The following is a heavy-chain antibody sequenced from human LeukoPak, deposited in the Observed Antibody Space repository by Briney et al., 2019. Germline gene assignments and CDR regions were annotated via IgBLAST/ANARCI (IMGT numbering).Heavy chain of an antibody. CDR2: ISSSSYHI. D-gene: IGHD3-22*01. Sequence: GGSLRLSCAASGFTFATDSMNWVRQAPGKGLEWVSSISSSSYHIYYADSVKGRFTISRDNAKNSLYLQMNSLRAEDTAVYYCARDYYDSWEDYWGQGTLVTVSS. V-gene: IGHV3-21*01. CDR3: ARDYYDSWEDY. J-gene: IGHJ4*02. CDR1: GFTFATDS.